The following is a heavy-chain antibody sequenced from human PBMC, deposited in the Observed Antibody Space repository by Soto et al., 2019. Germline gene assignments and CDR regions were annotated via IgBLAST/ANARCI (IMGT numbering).Heavy chain of an antibody. CDR2: ISAYNGNT. CDR1: GYTFTSYG. D-gene: IGHD4-17*01. V-gene: IGHV1-18*01. Sequence: QVQLVQSGAEVKKPGASVKVSCKASGYTFTSYGISWVRQAPGQGLEWMGWISAYNGNTNYAQKLQGRVTMTTDTSTSTAYMELRSLISDDTAEYYCARENGDYVTEILGYYYYGMDVWGQGTTVTVSS. CDR3: ARENGDYVTEILGYYYYGMDV. J-gene: IGHJ6*02.